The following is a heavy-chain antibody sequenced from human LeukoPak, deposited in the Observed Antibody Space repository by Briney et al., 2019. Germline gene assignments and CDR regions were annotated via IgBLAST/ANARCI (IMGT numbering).Heavy chain of an antibody. V-gene: IGHV3-11*01. Sequence: GGSLRLSCAASGFTFSDYYMSWIRQAPGKGLEWVSYISSSGSTIYYADSVKGRFTISRDNAKNSLYLQMNSLRAEGTAVYYCARDRGSYGYHDAFDIWGQGTMVTVSS. J-gene: IGHJ3*02. CDR2: ISSSGSTI. CDR3: ARDRGSYGYHDAFDI. CDR1: GFTFSDYY. D-gene: IGHD5-18*01.